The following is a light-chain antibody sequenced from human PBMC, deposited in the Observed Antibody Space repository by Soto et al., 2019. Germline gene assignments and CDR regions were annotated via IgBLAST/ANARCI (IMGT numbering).Light chain of an antibody. J-gene: IGKJ1*01. CDR1: QSVGSN. Sequence: EIVMTQSPATLSVSPGERVTLSCRASQSVGSNLAWYHQKPGQPPRLLIYGASTRATGIPASFSGSGSGTAFTLTISSLQSEDFGFYYCQQYNNWPETFGQGTKVEIK. V-gene: IGKV3-15*01. CDR3: QQYNNWPET. CDR2: GAS.